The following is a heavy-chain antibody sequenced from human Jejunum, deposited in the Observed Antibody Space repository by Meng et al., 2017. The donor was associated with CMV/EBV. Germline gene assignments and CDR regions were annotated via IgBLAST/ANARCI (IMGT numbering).Heavy chain of an antibody. CDR3: ARHEVVGTAIFDY. CDR1: GGSISNNC. J-gene: IGHJ4*02. V-gene: IGHV4-4*07. D-gene: IGHD6-19*01. CDR2: IYSSGTT. Sequence: GHVQEAGPGRGKPVETLSLTCPVSGGSISNNCWSWIRQPAGKGLEYMGRIYSSGTTKYNPSLNSRVTMSVDTSKNQFSLKVRSVTAADTAVYLCARHEVVGTAIFDYWGQGTLVTVSS.